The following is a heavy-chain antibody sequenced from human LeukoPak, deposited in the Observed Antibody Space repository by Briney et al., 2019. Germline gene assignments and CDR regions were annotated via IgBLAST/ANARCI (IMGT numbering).Heavy chain of an antibody. CDR2: IIPIFGTA. J-gene: IGHJ3*02. CDR1: GGTFSSYA. D-gene: IGHD1-14*01. CDR3: ARSDPAASSTTPHGAFDI. V-gene: IGHV1-69*13. Sequence: ASVKVSCKASGGTFSSYAISWVRQAPGQGLEWMGGIIPIFGTANYAQKFQGRVTITADESTSTAYMELSSLRSEDTAVYYGARSDPAASSTTPHGAFDIWGQGTMVTVSS.